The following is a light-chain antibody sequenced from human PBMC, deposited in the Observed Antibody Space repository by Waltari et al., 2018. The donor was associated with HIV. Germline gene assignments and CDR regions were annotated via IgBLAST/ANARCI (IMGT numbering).Light chain of an antibody. V-gene: IGLV3-27*01. CDR2: KDT. CDR3: YSAADKNVL. CDR1: ALAKNY. Sequence: SYELTQPSSVSVSPGQTARITCPGDALAKNYARWFQQKPGQAPIRVIYKDTERPSGIPERFSGSSSGTTVTLTISGAQVEDEADYFCYSAADKNVLFGGGTKLTVL. J-gene: IGLJ2*01.